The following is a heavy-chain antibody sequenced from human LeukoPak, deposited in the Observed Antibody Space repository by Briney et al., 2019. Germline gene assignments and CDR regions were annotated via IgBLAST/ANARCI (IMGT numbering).Heavy chain of an antibody. CDR2: VYTSGST. V-gene: IGHV4-4*07. CDR3: ARDEPRTTTNDY. J-gene: IGHJ4*02. CDR1: SGSLSSSY. Sequence: PSETLSLTCTLSSGSLSSSYWSWIRQPAGKGLEWIGRVYTSGSTNYNPSLKSRVAMSVDTSKNQFSLDLTSVTAADAAVYYCARDEPRTTTNDYWGQGTLVTVSS. D-gene: IGHD4-11*01.